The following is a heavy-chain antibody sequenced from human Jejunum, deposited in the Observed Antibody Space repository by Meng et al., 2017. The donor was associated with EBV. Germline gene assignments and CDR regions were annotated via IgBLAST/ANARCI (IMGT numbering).Heavy chain of an antibody. CDR1: GGSITSSDW. CDR3: ARVRCSGGSCFYFDY. Sequence: QVQLQESGPGLVNPSXXXXXTXXVSGGSITSSDWWTWVRQPPGEGLEWIGEIYHDGSSNYSPSLKSRVTILLDKSENHFSLKLNSVTAADTAVYYCARVRCSGGSCFYFDYWGQGALVTVSS. J-gene: IGHJ4*02. D-gene: IGHD2-15*01. V-gene: IGHV4-4*02. CDR2: IYHDGSS.